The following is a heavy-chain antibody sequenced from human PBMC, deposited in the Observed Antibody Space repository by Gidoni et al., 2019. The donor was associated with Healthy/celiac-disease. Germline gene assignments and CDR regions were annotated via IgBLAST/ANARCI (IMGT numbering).Heavy chain of an antibody. D-gene: IGHD3-22*01. Sequence: QITLKESGPTLVKPTQTLTLTCPFSGFSLSTSGVGVGWIRQPPGKALEWLALIYWDDDKRYSQSLKSRLTITKDTSKNQVVLTMTNMDPVDTATYYCAHSYYYDSSGYPFDYWGQGTLVTVSS. CDR1: GFSLSTSGVG. V-gene: IGHV2-5*02. J-gene: IGHJ4*02. CDR2: IYWDDDK. CDR3: AHSYYYDSSGYPFDY.